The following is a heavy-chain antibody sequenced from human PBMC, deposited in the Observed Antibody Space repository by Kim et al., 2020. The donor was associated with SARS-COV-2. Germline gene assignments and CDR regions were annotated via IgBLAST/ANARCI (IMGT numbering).Heavy chain of an antibody. D-gene: IGHD4-4*01. CDR2: ISYDGSNK. Sequence: GGSLRLSCAASGFTFSSYAMHWVRQAPGKGLEWVAVISYDGSNKYYADSVKGRFTISRDNSKNTLYLQMNSLRAEDTAVYYCARDRHYSNYGGFDYWGQGTLVTVSS. CDR3: ARDRHYSNYGGFDY. V-gene: IGHV3-30*04. CDR1: GFTFSSYA. J-gene: IGHJ4*02.